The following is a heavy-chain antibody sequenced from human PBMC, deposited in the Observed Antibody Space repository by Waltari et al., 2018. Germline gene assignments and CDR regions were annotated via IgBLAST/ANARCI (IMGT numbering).Heavy chain of an antibody. CDR2: IIPIFGTA. V-gene: IGHV1-69*13. CDR1: GYTFTSYG. D-gene: IGHD5-18*01. J-gene: IGHJ4*02. CDR3: ARYGGPSTGYFDY. Sequence: QVQLVQSGAEVKKPGASVKVSCKASGYTFTSYGISWVRQAPGQGLEWMGGIIPIFGTANYAQKFQGRVTITADESTSTAYMELSSLRSEDTAVYYCARYGGPSTGYFDYWGQGTLVTVSS.